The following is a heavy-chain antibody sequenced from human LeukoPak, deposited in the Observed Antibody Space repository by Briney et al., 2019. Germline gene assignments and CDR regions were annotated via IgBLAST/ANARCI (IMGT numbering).Heavy chain of an antibody. V-gene: IGHV4-59*01. J-gene: IGHJ3*02. CDR2: IYYSGST. CDR1: GGSISSYY. CDR3: ARDNSSGYYYVWGPAAFDI. D-gene: IGHD3-22*01. Sequence: SETLSLTCTVSGGSISSYYWSWIRQPPGKGLEWIGYIYYSGSTNYNPSLKSRVTISVDTSKNQFSLKLSSVTAADTAVYYCARDNSSGYYYVWGPAAFDIWGQGTMVTVSS.